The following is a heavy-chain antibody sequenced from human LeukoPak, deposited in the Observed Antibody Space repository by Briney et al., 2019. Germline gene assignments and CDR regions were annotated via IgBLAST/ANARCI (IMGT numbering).Heavy chain of an antibody. CDR1: GFTFRTYA. D-gene: IGHD5-12*01. J-gene: IGHJ4*02. V-gene: IGHV3-23*01. CDR3: AKDQLEVPANIGLIPSDY. Sequence: GGSLRLSCAASGFTFRTYAMNWVRQAPGKGLESVSAISDSGDTTYYAESVKGRFTISRDNSGNTLYLQMDNLRAEDTAIYYCAKDQLEVPANIGLIPSDYWGQGTLVTVSS. CDR2: ISDSGDTT.